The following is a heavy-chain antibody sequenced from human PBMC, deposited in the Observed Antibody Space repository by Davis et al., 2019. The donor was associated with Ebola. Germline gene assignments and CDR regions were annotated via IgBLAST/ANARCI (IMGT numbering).Heavy chain of an antibody. CDR2: INWNGGST. Sequence: GESLKISCAASGFTFDDYGMSWVRQAPGKGLEWVSGINWNGGSTGYADSVKGRFTISRDNAKNSLYLQMNSLRAEDTALYYCARERVPAAFDYWGQGTLVTVSS. CDR1: GFTFDDYG. V-gene: IGHV3-20*04. D-gene: IGHD2-2*01. CDR3: ARERVPAAFDY. J-gene: IGHJ4*02.